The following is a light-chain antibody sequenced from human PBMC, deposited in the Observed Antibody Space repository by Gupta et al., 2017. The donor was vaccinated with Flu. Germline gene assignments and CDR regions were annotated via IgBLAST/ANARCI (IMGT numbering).Light chain of an antibody. CDR1: SSNIGAGHD. J-gene: IGLJ2*01. V-gene: IGLV1-40*01. Sequence: QSVLTQPPSVSGAPGPRVTISPTGSSSNIGAGHDVHWYQQLPGTAPKLLIYGNSNRPSGVPDRFSGSKSGTSASLAITGLQAEDEADYYCQSYDSSLSGVVFGGGTKLTVL. CDR2: GNS. CDR3: QSYDSSLSGVV.